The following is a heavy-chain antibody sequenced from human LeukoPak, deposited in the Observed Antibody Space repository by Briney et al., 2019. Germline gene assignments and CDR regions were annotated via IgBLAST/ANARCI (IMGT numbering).Heavy chain of an antibody. J-gene: IGHJ4*02. D-gene: IGHD3-10*01. CDR3: ARGDYGSGSYYLHYFDY. V-gene: IGHV4-4*02. Sequence: PSGTLSLTCAVSGGSISSSNWWSWVRQPPRKGLEWIGEIYHSGSTNYNPSLKSRVTISVDKSKNQFSLKLSSVTAADTAVYYCARGDYGSGSYYLHYFDYWGQGTLVTVSS. CDR1: GGSISSSNW. CDR2: IYHSGST.